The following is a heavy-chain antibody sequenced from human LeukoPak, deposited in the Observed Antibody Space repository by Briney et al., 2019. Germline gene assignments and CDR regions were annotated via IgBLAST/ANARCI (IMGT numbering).Heavy chain of an antibody. CDR3: AKDWYNWNDYYYYGMDV. CDR1: GFTFSSYG. D-gene: IGHD1-1*01. V-gene: IGHV3-30*18. CDR2: ISYDGSNK. J-gene: IGHJ6*04. Sequence: GGSLRLSCAASGFTFSSYGMHWVRQAPGKGLEWVAVISYDGSNKYYADSVKGRFTISRDNSKNTLYLQMNSLGAEDTAVYYCAKDWYNWNDYYYYGMDVWGKGTTVTVSS.